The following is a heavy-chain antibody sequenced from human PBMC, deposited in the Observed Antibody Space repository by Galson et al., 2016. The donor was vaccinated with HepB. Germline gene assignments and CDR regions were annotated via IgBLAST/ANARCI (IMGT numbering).Heavy chain of an antibody. CDR3: ARAGGVANGYALDI. Sequence: SLRLSCAVSGFTFNSHWMTWIRQAPGQGLEWVAKIKEDGSQKYYVDSVQGRFTISRDNVKNSLYLQMNSLRAEDTAVYYCARAGGVANGYALDIWGQGTMVGVSS. D-gene: IGHD1-26*01. CDR1: GFTFNSHW. CDR2: IKEDGSQK. V-gene: IGHV3-7*04. J-gene: IGHJ3*02.